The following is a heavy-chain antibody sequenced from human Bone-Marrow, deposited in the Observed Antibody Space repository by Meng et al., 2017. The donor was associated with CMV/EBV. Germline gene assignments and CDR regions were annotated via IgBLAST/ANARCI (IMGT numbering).Heavy chain of an antibody. V-gene: IGHV3-21*06. J-gene: IGHJ4*02. D-gene: IGHD3-16*01. CDR3: GSQEGGY. CDR2: ISTSSSYI. Sequence: GESLKISCVGSGFTFSPYSMNWVRQAPGKGLEWVSSISTSSSYIHYADSVTGRFTISRDNAKNTLYLQRNSLRAEDTAVYYCGSQEGGYWGQGTLVTVSS. CDR1: GFTFSPYS.